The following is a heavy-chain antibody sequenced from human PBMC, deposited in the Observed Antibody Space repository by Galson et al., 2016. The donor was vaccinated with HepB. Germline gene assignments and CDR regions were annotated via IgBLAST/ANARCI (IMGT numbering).Heavy chain of an antibody. CDR2: ISYDGGYS. J-gene: IGHJ4*02. V-gene: IGHV3-30*03. CDR1: GFSFSTYA. Sequence: SLRLSCAASGFSFSTYAMHWVRQAPGKGLEWVALISYDGGYSSYADSVKGRFTISRDNSKKTLYLQMNSLRAEDTAVYYCTIARYSSGDYYTYWGQGTLVTVSS. D-gene: IGHD3-10*01. CDR3: TIARYSSGDYYTY.